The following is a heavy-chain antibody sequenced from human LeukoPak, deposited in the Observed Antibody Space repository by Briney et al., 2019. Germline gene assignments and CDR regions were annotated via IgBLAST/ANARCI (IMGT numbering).Heavy chain of an antibody. D-gene: IGHD2-15*01. Sequence: PGGSLRLSCAASGFSFRNAWFSWVRQAPGKWLEWVGRIKSKEAGGTTDYAAPLRGRFTISRDDSNNTLFLEMDSLKTEDTAMYYCAILKDSEYFQHWGQGTLATVSS. J-gene: IGHJ1*01. CDR3: AILKDSEYFQH. CDR1: GFSFRNAW. V-gene: IGHV3-15*01. CDR2: IKSKEAGGTT.